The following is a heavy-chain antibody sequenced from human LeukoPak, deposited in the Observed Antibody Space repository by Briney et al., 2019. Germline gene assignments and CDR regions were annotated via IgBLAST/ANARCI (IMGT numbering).Heavy chain of an antibody. V-gene: IGHV3-23*01. D-gene: IGHD6-19*01. CDR3: AIPRWEAVAGDY. CDR2: ISGSGGST. J-gene: IGHJ4*02. Sequence: QPGGSLRLSCAASGFTFSSYAMSWVRQAPGKGLEWVSAISGSGGSTYYADSVKGRFTISRDNSKNTLYLQMNSPRAEDTAVYYCAIPRWEAVAGDYWGQGTLVTVSS. CDR1: GFTFSSYA.